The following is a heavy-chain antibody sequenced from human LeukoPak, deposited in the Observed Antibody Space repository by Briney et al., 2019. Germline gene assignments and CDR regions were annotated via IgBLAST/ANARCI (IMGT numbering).Heavy chain of an antibody. CDR1: GVTFRSSW. D-gene: IGHD1-1*01. CDR2: IKKDGSEK. V-gene: IGHV3-7*05. J-gene: IGHJ6*02. CDR3: AGGTGMDV. Sequence: GGSLRLSCAASGVTFRSSWMSWVRQAPGKGLEWVASIKKDGSEKYYVDFVKGRFSISRDNAKNSLYPQMNSLGADDTAVYYCAGGTGMDVWGQGTTVTVSS.